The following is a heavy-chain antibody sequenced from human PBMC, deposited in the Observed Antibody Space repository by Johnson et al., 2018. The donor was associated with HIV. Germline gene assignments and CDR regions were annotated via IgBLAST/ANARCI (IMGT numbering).Heavy chain of an antibody. Sequence: VQLVESGGGLIQPGGSLRLSCAASGFTVSSNYMSWVRQAPGKGLEWVSGINWNGGSTGYADSVKGRFTISRDNAKNSLYLQMNSLRAEDTALYYCASGENLKGELRFVDAFDIWGQGTMVTVSS. V-gene: IGHV3-20*04. CDR3: ASGENLKGELRFVDAFDI. D-gene: IGHD1-26*01. CDR1: GFTVSSNY. J-gene: IGHJ3*02. CDR2: INWNGGST.